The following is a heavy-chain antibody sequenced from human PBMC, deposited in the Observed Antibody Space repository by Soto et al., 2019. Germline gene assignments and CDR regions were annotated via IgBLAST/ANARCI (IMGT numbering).Heavy chain of an antibody. CDR1: GFTFSSYG. J-gene: IGHJ6*02. Sequence: ESGGGVVQPGRSLRLSCAASGFTFSSYGMHWVRQAPGKGLEWVAVIWYDGSNKYYADSVKGRFTISRDNSKNTLYLQMNSLRAEDTAVYYCARGQYFDWLPYPHYYYGMDVWGQGTTVTVSS. V-gene: IGHV3-33*01. CDR3: ARGQYFDWLPYPHYYYGMDV. D-gene: IGHD3-9*01. CDR2: IWYDGSNK.